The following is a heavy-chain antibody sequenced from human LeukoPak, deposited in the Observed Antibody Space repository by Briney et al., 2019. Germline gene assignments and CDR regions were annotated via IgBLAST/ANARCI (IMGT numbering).Heavy chain of an antibody. CDR3: ARVAYDSSGYYYDY. J-gene: IGHJ4*02. CDR2: ISSSSSYI. Sequence: GGSLRLSCAASGFTFSSYSMNWVCGAPGKGLEWVSSISSSSSYIYYADSVKGRFTISRDNAKNSLYLQMNSLRAEDTAVYYCARVAYDSSGYYYDYWGQGTLVTVSS. CDR1: GFTFSSYS. D-gene: IGHD3-22*01. V-gene: IGHV3-21*01.